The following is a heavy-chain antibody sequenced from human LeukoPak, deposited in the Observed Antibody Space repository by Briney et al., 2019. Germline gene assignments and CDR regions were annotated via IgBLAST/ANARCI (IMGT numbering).Heavy chain of an antibody. CDR1: GFNFGDYG. CDR2: ISTSSSYI. V-gene: IGHV3-21*01. Sequence: GGSLRLSCAASGFNFGDYGMSWVRQAPGKGLEWVSFISTSSSYIYYADSVKGRFTVSRDNARKSLYLQMNSLRAEDTAVYYCARGEWSSSPFDFWGQGTLVTVSS. J-gene: IGHJ4*02. D-gene: IGHD6-6*01. CDR3: ARGEWSSSPFDF.